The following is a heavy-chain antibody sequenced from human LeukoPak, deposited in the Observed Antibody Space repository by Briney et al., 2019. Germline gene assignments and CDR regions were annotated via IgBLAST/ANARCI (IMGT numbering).Heavy chain of an antibody. Sequence: GGSLRLSCAASGFTVSSNYMSWVRQAPGKGLERVSVIYSGGSTYYADSVKGRFTISRDNSKNTLYLQMNSLRADDTALYYCVKDLTTVTTQGDYWGQGTLVTVSS. CDR3: VKDLTTVTTQGDY. J-gene: IGHJ4*02. D-gene: IGHD4-17*01. V-gene: IGHV3-66*02. CDR2: IYSGGST. CDR1: GFTVSSNY.